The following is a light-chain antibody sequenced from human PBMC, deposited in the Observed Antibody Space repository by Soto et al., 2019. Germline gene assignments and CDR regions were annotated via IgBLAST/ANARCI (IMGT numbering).Light chain of an antibody. J-gene: IGLJ2*01. CDR3: CSYAGSPRVV. CDR1: SSDVGSYNL. V-gene: IGLV2-23*01. Sequence: QSALTQPASGSGSPGQSITISCTGTSSDVGSYNLVSWYQQHPGKAPKLMIYEGSKRPSGVSNRFSGSKSGNTASLTISGLQAEDEADYYCCSYAGSPRVVFGGGTKLTVL. CDR2: EGS.